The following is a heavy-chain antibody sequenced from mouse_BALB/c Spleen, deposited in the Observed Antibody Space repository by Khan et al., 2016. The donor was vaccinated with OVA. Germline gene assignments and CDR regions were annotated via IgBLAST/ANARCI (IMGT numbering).Heavy chain of an antibody. D-gene: IGHD1-1*01. CDR2: IWSDGST. CDR1: GFSLTSYG. Sequence: VELVESGPGLVAPSQSLSITCTVSGFSLTSYGVHWVRQPPGKGLEWLVVIWSDGSTNYNSVLKSRLSISKDNSKSQVFLKMNSLQTDDTAIYYCARWFDCYYSRYAMDYWGQGTSVTVSS. V-gene: IGHV2-6*02. J-gene: IGHJ4*01. CDR3: ARWFDCYYSRYAMDY.